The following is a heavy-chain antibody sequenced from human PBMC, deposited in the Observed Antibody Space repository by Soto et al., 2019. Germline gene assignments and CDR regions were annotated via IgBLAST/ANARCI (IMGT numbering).Heavy chain of an antibody. D-gene: IGHD5-12*01. J-gene: IGHJ6*03. CDR1: GFTVSSNY. Sequence: GGSLRLSCAASGFTVSSNYMSWVRQAPGKGLEWVSVIYSGGSTYYADSVKGRFTISRDNSKNTLYLQMNSLRAEDTAVYYCARDSPKSRGPWLRDYYYYYMDVWGKGTTVTVSS. CDR3: ARDSPKSRGPWLRDYYYYYMDV. CDR2: IYSGGST. V-gene: IGHV3-66*01.